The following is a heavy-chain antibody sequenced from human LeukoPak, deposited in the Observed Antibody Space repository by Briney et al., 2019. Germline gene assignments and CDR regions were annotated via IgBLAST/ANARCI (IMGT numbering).Heavy chain of an antibody. V-gene: IGHV3-21*01. CDR1: GFTFSSYS. D-gene: IGHD2-15*01. Sequence: GGSLRLSCAASGFTFSSYSMNWVRQAPGKGLEWVSSISSSSSYIYYADSVKGRFTISRDNAKNSLYLQMNSLRAEDTAVYCCARDQGLEWVVVAATSYYFDYWGQGTLVTVSS. CDR2: ISSSSSYI. CDR3: ARDQGLEWVVVAATSYYFDY. J-gene: IGHJ4*02.